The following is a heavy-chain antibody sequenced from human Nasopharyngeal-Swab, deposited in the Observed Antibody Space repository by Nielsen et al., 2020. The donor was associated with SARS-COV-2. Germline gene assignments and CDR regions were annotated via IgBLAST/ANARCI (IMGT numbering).Heavy chain of an antibody. CDR2: IDPSDSYT. CDR1: GYSFTSYW. J-gene: IGHJ4*02. V-gene: IGHV5-10-1*01. CDR3: ARLSGPSSIFGVVREY. D-gene: IGHD3-3*01. Sequence: GESLKISCKGSGYSFTSYWISWVRQMPGKGLEWMGRIDPSDSYTNYSPSFQGHVTISAVKSISTAYLQWSSLKASDTAMYYCARLSGPSSIFGVVREYWGQGTLVTVSS.